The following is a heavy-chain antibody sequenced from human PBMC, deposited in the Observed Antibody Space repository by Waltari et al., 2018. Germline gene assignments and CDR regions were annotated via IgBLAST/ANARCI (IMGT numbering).Heavy chain of an antibody. CDR3: AKVKVVVVVAATCDY. CDR2: ISGSGGST. J-gene: IGHJ4*02. V-gene: IGHV3-23*01. Sequence: EVQLLESGGGLVQPGGSLRLSCAASGFTFSSYAMSWVRQAPGKGLEWVSAISGSGGSTYYADSVKGRFTISRDKSKNTLYLQMNSLRAEDTAVYYCAKVKVVVVVAATCDYWGQGTLVTVSS. CDR1: GFTFSSYA. D-gene: IGHD2-15*01.